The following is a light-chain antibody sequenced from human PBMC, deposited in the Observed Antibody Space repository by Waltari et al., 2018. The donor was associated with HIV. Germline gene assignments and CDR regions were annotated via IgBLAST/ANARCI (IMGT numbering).Light chain of an antibody. J-gene: IGLJ2*01. Sequence: QSALTQPPSASGTPGQRVIISCSGRRSDTGSNPVNWSQQFPGTAPKLFIKTNNQRPSGVPDRCFGSKSGTSASLAISGLYSEDEADYYCESWDDRLNGPVFGGGTKLTVL. V-gene: IGLV1-44*01. CDR2: TNN. CDR1: RSDTGSNP. CDR3: ESWDDRLNGPV.